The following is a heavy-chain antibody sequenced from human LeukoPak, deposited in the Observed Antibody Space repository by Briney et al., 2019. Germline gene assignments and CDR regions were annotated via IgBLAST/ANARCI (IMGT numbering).Heavy chain of an antibody. V-gene: IGHV3-21*01. CDR3: AREDCSGGSCYSGPAGY. CDR1: GFTFSSYS. CDR2: ISSSSSYI. D-gene: IGHD2-15*01. Sequence: PGGSLRLSCAASGFTFSSYSMNWVRQAPGKGLEWVSSISSSSSYIYYADSVKGRFTISRDNAKNSLYLQMNSLRAEDTAVYYCAREDCSGGSCYSGPAGYWGQGTLVTVSS. J-gene: IGHJ4*02.